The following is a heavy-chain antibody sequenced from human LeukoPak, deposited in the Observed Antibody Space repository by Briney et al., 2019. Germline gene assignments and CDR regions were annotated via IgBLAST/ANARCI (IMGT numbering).Heavy chain of an antibody. CDR3: ARVVADYVWGSYRRNWFDP. CDR1: GGSISSYY. CDR2: IYYSRST. Sequence: SETLSLXCTVSGGSISSYYWSWIRQPPGKVLEWIGYIYYSRSTNYNPSLKSRVTISVDTSKNQFSLKLSSVTAADTAVYYCARVVADYVWGSYRRNWFDPWGQGTLVTVSS. V-gene: IGHV4-59*01. J-gene: IGHJ5*02. D-gene: IGHD3-16*02.